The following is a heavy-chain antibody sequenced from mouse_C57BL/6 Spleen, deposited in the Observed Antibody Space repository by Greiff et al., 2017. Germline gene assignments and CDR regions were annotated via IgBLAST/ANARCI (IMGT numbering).Heavy chain of an antibody. CDR1: GFTFSDYG. CDR3: ARRRGSSYWYFDV. Sequence: EVKVVESGGGLVKPGGSLKLSCAASGFTFSDYGMHWVRQAPEKGLEWVAYISSGSGTINYADTVKGRFTISRDNATITLYLQMTSLTSEATAMYYCARRRGSSYWYFDVWGTGTTVTVAS. D-gene: IGHD1-1*01. CDR2: ISSGSGTI. V-gene: IGHV5-17*01. J-gene: IGHJ1*03.